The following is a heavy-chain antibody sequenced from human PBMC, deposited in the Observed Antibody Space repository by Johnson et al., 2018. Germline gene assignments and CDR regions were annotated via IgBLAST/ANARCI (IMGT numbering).Heavy chain of an antibody. CDR3: ACYKYYDSSGSRYFQH. V-gene: IGHV1-69*01. D-gene: IGHD3-22*01. CDR2: IIPIFGTA. J-gene: IGHJ1*01. CDR1: GGTFSSYA. Sequence: QVQLVESGAEVKKPGSSVEVSCKASGGTFSSYAISWVRQAPGQGLEWMGGIIPIFGTANYAQKFQGRVTITADESTSTASMELSSLRSEDTAVYYCACYKYYDSSGSRYFQHWGQGTLVTVSS.